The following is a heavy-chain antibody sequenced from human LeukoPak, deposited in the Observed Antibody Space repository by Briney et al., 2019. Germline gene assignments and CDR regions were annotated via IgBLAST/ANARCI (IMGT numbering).Heavy chain of an antibody. CDR3: AREESSSSGYYFDY. Sequence: GGSLRLSCAASGFTFSSYAIHWVRQAPGKGLEWVAFISYDGSNKYYADSVKGRFTISRDNAKNSLYLQMNSLRAEDTAVYYCAREESSSSGYYFDYWGQGALVTVSS. D-gene: IGHD6-6*01. CDR2: ISYDGSNK. CDR1: GFTFSSYA. V-gene: IGHV3-30*04. J-gene: IGHJ4*02.